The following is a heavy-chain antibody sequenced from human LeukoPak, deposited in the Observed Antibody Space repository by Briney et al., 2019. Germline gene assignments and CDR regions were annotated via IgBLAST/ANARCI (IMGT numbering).Heavy chain of an antibody. J-gene: IGHJ4*02. Sequence: GGSLRLSCAASGFTFNLYAMNWVRQAPGKGLEWISYINGGSSDIHYTQSVRGRFIISRDNAKNTLYLQMNSLRAEDTAVYFCARDTYEPGLIDFWGQGTLVSVSS. CDR3: ARDTYEPGLIDF. V-gene: IGHV3-21*05. D-gene: IGHD3-3*01. CDR1: GFTFNLYA. CDR2: INGGSSDI.